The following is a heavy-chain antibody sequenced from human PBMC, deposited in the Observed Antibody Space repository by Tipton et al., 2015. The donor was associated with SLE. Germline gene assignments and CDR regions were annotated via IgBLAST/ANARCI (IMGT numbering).Heavy chain of an antibody. CDR1: GGSITSGTFY. J-gene: IGHJ4*02. CDR2: IYTSGST. CDR3: ARGGFGELSY. D-gene: IGHD3-10*01. V-gene: IGHV4-61*09. Sequence: TLSLTCSVSGGSITSGTFYWSWIRQPAGKGLEWIGHIYTSGSTKYNPSLQSRITISVDTSKNQFSLKLTSVTAADTGVYYCARGGFGELSYWGQGTLVTVSS.